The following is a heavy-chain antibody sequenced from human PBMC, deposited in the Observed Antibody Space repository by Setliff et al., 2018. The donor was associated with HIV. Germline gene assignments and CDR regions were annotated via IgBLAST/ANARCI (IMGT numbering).Heavy chain of an antibody. V-gene: IGHV1-2*02. D-gene: IGHD2-15*01. CDR2: INSNNGGT. CDR3: ARGGWSGGGPLHYSYYYLDV. J-gene: IGHJ6*02. CDR1: GYTFTAYY. Sequence: GASVKVSCKTSGYTFTAYYIHWVRQAPGQGLEWMGWINSNNGGTKYAQNFQGRVTMTRDTSITTAYMELSSLISDDTAVYYCARGGWSGGGPLHYSYYYLDVWGQGTAVTVSS.